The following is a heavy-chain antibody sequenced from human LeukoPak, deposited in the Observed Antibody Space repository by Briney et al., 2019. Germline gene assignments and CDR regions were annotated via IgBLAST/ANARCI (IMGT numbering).Heavy chain of an antibody. D-gene: IGHD5-18*01. V-gene: IGHV4-38-2*01. Sequence: SETLSLTCAVSGYSISSGYYWGWIRPPPGKGLEWIGSIYHSGSTYYNPSLKSRVTMSVDTSKNQFSLKLSSVTAADTAVYYCARVPGYSYGRPDYWGQGTLVTVSS. CDR2: IYHSGST. CDR3: ARVPGYSYGRPDY. CDR1: GYSISSGYY. J-gene: IGHJ4*02.